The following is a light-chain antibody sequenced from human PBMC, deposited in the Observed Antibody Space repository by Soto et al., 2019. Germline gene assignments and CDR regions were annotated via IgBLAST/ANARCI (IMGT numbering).Light chain of an antibody. V-gene: IGKV3-20*01. J-gene: IGKJ2*01. CDR2: GAS. CDR1: QSVSSSY. CDR3: QQYGKSAMFT. Sequence: EIVLTQSPGTLSLSPGDRATLSCRASQSVSSSYLAWYQQKPGQAPSLLIYGASNRATGIPDRFSGGGSGTDFTLTISRLEPKDFAVYYSQQYGKSAMFTFGQGTKLEIK.